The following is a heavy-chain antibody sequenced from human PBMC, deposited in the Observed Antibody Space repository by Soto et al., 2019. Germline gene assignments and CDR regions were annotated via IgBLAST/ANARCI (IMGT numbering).Heavy chain of an antibody. V-gene: IGHV3-23*01. J-gene: IGHJ4*02. CDR1: GFTFSTYA. Sequence: GESLRLSCAASGFTFSTYAMIWVRHAPGKGLEWVSAISGSGDSTYYADSVKGRFTISRDNSKNTLYLQMSSLRAEDTAIYYCAKDSFINLRGYDSYWGQGTLVTVSS. D-gene: IGHD5-12*01. CDR3: AKDSFINLRGYDSY. CDR2: ISGSGDST.